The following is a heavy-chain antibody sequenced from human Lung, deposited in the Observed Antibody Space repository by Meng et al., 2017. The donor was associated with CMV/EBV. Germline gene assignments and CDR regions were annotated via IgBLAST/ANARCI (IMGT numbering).Heavy chain of an antibody. CDR1: GYTFTDNY. Sequence: ASVKVSCKASGYTFTDNYIYWVRQAPGQGLEWMGWINPNNGGTNYAQKFQGRVTMTRDTSTSTAFMDLSRLRSDDRAVYYCARVSTPGRPRSHFDSWGQGTLVTVSS. CDR2: INPNNGGT. V-gene: IGHV1-2*02. CDR3: ARVSTPGRPRSHFDS. J-gene: IGHJ4*02. D-gene: IGHD6-6*01.